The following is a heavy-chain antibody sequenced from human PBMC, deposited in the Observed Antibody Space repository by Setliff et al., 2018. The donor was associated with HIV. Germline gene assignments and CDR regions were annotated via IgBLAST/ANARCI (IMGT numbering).Heavy chain of an antibody. CDR1: DDSISSNY. Sequence: SETLSLTCTVSDDSISSNYWSWIRQPAGKGLEWIARICTSGSTNYNPSLKSRVTISVDTSKNHFSLKLRSVTAADTAVYYCAQLGMVDDFDYWGQGTLVTVSS. CDR2: ICTSGST. V-gene: IGHV4-4*07. J-gene: IGHJ4*02. D-gene: IGHD1-1*01. CDR3: AQLGMVDDFDY.